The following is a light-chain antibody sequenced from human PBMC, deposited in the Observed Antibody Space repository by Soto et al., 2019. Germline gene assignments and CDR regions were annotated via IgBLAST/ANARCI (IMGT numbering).Light chain of an antibody. V-gene: IGLV2-14*01. CDR1: SSDVGGYNY. Sequence: QSALTQPASVSGSPGQSITISCTGTSSDVGGYNYVSWYQQHPGKAPKLMIYGVTNRPSGVSNRFSGSESGNTASLTISGLQADDEADYYCSSYTSSTTLSVIFGGGTKLTVL. J-gene: IGLJ2*01. CDR2: GVT. CDR3: SSYTSSTTLSVI.